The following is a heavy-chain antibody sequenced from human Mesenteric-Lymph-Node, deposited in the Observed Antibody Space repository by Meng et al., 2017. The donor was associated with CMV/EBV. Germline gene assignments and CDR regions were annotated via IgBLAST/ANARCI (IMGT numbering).Heavy chain of an antibody. CDR3: VNTRGADYYYYGRDV. Sequence: GGSLRLSCTAYGFSFSTYSMCWVRQAPGEGLEWVAFVHNDGSERYNADTVKGRFTISRDNSMNTVFLQMNSLRPADTAIYVCVNTRGADYYYYGRDVWGQGTTVTVSS. CDR2: VHNDGSER. CDR1: GFSFSTYS. V-gene: IGHV3-30*02. D-gene: IGHD1-26*01. J-gene: IGHJ6*02.